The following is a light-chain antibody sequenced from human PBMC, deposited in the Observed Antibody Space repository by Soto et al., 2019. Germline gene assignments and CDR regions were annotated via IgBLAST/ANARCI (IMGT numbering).Light chain of an antibody. Sequence: QYVLTQPPSASGNPGQRVTISCSGSSYNIGSNTVNWYQQLPGTAPKLVIYSNNQRPSGVPDRFSGSKSGTSASLAISGLQSEDEADYYCVAWDDSLNGYVVFGGGTKVTVL. CDR2: SNN. J-gene: IGLJ2*01. V-gene: IGLV1-44*01. CDR3: VAWDDSLNGYVV. CDR1: SYNIGSNT.